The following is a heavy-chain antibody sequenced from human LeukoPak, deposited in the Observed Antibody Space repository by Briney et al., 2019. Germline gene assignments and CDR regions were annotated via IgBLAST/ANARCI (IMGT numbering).Heavy chain of an antibody. Sequence: SGTLSLTCGVSGGSISTTNWWTWVRQPPGEGLEWIGEVHLSGRTHYNPSLESRVTMSVDMSENHISLRLTSVTAADTAVYYCARRTGEAVWFDPWGQGTLVTVSS. CDR3: ARRTGEAVWFDP. D-gene: IGHD3-16*01. CDR2: VHLSGRT. J-gene: IGHJ5*02. V-gene: IGHV4-4*02. CDR1: GGSISTTNW.